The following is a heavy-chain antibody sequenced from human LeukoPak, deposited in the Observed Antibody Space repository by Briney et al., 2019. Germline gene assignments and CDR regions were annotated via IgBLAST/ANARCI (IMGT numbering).Heavy chain of an antibody. CDR2: IKSKTDGGTT. CDR1: GFTFSNAW. CDR3: TTDLNYYDILTGYYPFDY. D-gene: IGHD3-9*01. Sequence: PGGSLRLSCAASGFTFSNAWMSWVRQAPGKGLEWVGRIKSKTDGGTTDYAAPVKGRFTISRDDSKNTLYLQMNSLKTEDTAAYYCTTDLNYYDILTGYYPFDYWGQGTLVTVSS. J-gene: IGHJ4*02. V-gene: IGHV3-15*01.